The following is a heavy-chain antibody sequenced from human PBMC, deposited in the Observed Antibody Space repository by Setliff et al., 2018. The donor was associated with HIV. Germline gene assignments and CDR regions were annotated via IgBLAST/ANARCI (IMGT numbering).Heavy chain of an antibody. V-gene: IGHV1-46*01. CDR3: ARAGYSSNWYDYYYYMDV. CDR1: GYTFTSYA. Sequence: ASVKVSCKASGYTFTSYALHWVRQAPGQGLEWMGIINPSGGSTTYAQKFQGRVTLTRDTSTSTVYMELSSLTSEDTAVYFCARAGYSSNWYDYYYYMDVWAKGTTVTVSS. J-gene: IGHJ6*03. CDR2: INPSGGST. D-gene: IGHD6-13*01.